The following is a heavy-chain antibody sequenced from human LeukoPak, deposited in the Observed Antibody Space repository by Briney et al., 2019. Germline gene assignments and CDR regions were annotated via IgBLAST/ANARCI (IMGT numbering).Heavy chain of an antibody. Sequence: PSETLSLTCAVYGGSFSGYYWSWIRQPPGKGLEWIGSIYYSGSTYYNPSLKSRVTISVDTSKNQFSLKLSSVTAAGTAVYYCARDGGSGSYGPNDYWGQGTLVTVSS. D-gene: IGHD1-26*01. CDR2: IYYSGST. J-gene: IGHJ4*02. CDR3: ARDGGSGSYGPNDY. CDR1: GGSFSGYY. V-gene: IGHV4-34*01.